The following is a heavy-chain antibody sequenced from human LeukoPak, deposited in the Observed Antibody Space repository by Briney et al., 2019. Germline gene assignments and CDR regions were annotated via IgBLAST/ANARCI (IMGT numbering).Heavy chain of an antibody. CDR3: ARGGIVVVPAAEGFDY. D-gene: IGHD2-2*01. CDR1: GFTFSSYE. V-gene: IGHV3-48*03. Sequence: GGSLRLSCAASGFTFSSYEMNWVRQAPGKGLEWVSYISSSGSTIYYADSVKGRFTISRDNAKNSLYLQMNSLRAEDTAVYYCARGGIVVVPAAEGFDYWGQGTLVTVSS. CDR2: ISSSGSTI. J-gene: IGHJ4*02.